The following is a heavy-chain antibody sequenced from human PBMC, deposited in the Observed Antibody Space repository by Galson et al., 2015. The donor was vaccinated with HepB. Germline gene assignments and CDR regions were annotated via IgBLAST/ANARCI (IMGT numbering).Heavy chain of an antibody. J-gene: IGHJ3*02. CDR1: GGTFSSYA. Sequence: SVKVSCKASGGTFSSYAIGWVRQAPGQGLEWMGGIIPIFGTANYAQKFQGRVTITADESTSTAYMELSSLRSEDTAVYYCARGERITIFGVVNWHAFDIWGQGTMVTVSS. CDR2: IIPIFGTA. D-gene: IGHD3-3*01. CDR3: ARGERITIFGVVNWHAFDI. V-gene: IGHV1-69*13.